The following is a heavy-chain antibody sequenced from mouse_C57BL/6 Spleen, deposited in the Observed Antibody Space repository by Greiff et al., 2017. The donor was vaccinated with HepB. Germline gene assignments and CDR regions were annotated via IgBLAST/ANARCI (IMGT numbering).Heavy chain of an antibody. D-gene: IGHD1-1*01. V-gene: IGHV1-54*01. J-gene: IGHJ4*01. CDR1: GYAFTNYL. CDR2: INPGSGGT. CDR3: ARSDGSSWFCAMDY. Sequence: VQLQQSGAELVRPGTSVKVSCKASGYAFTNYLIEWVKQRPGQGLEWIGVINPGSGGTNYNEKFKGKATLTADKSSSTAYMQLSSLTSEDSAVYFCARSDGSSWFCAMDYWGQGTSVTVSS.